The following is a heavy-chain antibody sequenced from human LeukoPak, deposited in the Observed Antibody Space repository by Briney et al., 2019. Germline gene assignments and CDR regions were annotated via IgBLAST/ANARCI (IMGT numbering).Heavy chain of an antibody. V-gene: IGHV3-30*04. J-gene: IGHJ4*02. CDR1: GFTFSDYA. D-gene: IGHD3-9*01. CDR2: ISYDGSNK. Sequence: PGGSLRLSCAASGFTFSDYAMHWARQAPGKGLEWVAVISYDGSNKYYADSVKGRFTISRDNSKNTLYLQMNSLRAEDTAVYYCAKDSVSNYDILTGPKGGFDYWGQGTLVTVSS. CDR3: AKDSVSNYDILTGPKGGFDY.